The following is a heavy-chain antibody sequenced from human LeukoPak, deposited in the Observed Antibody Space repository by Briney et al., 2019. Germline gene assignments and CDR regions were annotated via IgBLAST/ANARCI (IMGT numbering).Heavy chain of an antibody. CDR1: GFVVNYNY. Sequence: GRSMRLSCAASGFVVNYNYMSWVRQAPGKGLAWVSVINSGGSTYYADSVKGRFTISRDNSKNTVYLQMNSLRVEDTAVYYCARVKVGITYWFDPWGQGTLVTVSS. J-gene: IGHJ5*02. CDR3: ARVKVGITYWFDP. D-gene: IGHD1-26*01. V-gene: IGHV3-66*01. CDR2: INSGGST.